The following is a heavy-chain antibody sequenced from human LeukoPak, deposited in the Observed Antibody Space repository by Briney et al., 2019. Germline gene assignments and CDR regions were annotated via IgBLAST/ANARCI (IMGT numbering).Heavy chain of an antibody. CDR2: ITAHNGNT. CDR1: GYTFTSYG. V-gene: IGHV1-18*01. Sequence: ASVKVSCKASGYTFTSYGISWVRQAPGQGLEWMGMITAHNGNTNYAQKLQRRVTMTTDTSTSTAYMELRSLRSDDTAVYYCARHASIATAGTGEFDPWGQGTLVTVSS. J-gene: IGHJ5*02. D-gene: IGHD6-13*01. CDR3: ARHASIATAGTGEFDP.